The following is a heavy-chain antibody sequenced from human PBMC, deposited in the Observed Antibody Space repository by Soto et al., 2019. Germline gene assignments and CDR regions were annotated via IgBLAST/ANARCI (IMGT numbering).Heavy chain of an antibody. Sequence: QVQLVQSGAEVKKPGSSVKVSCKASGGTFSSYAISWVRQAPGQGLEWMGGIIPIFGTANYAQKFQGRVTITWXXSXRXXYMEPSSRRSEDTAVYYCARGGYSSGWYRGHAFDIWGQGTMVTVSS. D-gene: IGHD6-19*01. V-gene: IGHV1-69*05. CDR3: ARGGYSSGWYRGHAFDI. CDR1: GGTFSSYA. CDR2: IIPIFGTA. J-gene: IGHJ3*02.